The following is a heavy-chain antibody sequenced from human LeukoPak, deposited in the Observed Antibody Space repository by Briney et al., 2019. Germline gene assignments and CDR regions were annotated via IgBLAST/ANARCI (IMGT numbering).Heavy chain of an antibody. J-gene: IGHJ4*02. Sequence: GGSLRLSCAASGFTFSSYEMNWVRQAPGKGLEWVSYISSSGSTIYYADSVKGRFTISRDNAENSLYLQMNSLRAEDTAVYYCARSATVRGVIITAREYYFDYWGQGTLVTVSS. D-gene: IGHD3-10*01. V-gene: IGHV3-48*03. CDR1: GFTFSSYE. CDR3: ARSATVRGVIITAREYYFDY. CDR2: ISSSGSTI.